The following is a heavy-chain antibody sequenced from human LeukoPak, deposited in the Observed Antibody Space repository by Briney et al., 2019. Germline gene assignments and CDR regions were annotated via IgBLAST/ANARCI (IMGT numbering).Heavy chain of an antibody. CDR2: MNPNSGNT. CDR1: GYTFTSYD. CDR3: ARVREDGNNWFDP. V-gene: IGHV1-8*03. D-gene: IGHD1-26*01. Sequence: ASVKVSCKASGYTFTSYDFNWVRQATGQGLEWMGWMNPNSGNTGYAQKFQGRVTITRNTSISTAYMELSSLRSEDTAVYYCARVREDGNNWFDPWGQGTLVTVSS. J-gene: IGHJ5*02.